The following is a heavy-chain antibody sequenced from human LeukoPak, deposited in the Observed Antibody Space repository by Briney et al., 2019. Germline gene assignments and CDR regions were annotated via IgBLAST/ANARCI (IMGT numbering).Heavy chain of an antibody. CDR1: GFTFSDYY. J-gene: IGHJ4*02. CDR2: ISSSGSTI. D-gene: IGHD6-6*01. Sequence: GGSLRLSCAASGFTFSDYYMSWIRQAPGKGLEWVSYISSSGSTIYYADSVKGRFTISRDNAKNSLYLQMDSLRAEDTAVYYCARDLGAYSSSSEYYFDYWGQGTLVTVSS. V-gene: IGHV3-11*01. CDR3: ARDLGAYSSSSEYYFDY.